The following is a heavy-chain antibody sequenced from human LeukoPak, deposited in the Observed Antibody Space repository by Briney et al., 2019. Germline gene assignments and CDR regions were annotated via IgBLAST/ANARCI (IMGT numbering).Heavy chain of an antibody. V-gene: IGHV1-18*01. D-gene: IGHD3-22*01. J-gene: IGHJ4*02. CDR3: ARVDLYYDSSGYSQAANDY. Sequence: GASVKVSCKASGYTFTCYAISWVRQAPGQGLEWMGWVSAYNGATNYAQNFQDRVTMTTDTPTTTAYMELRSLRSDDTAVYYCARVDLYYDSSGYSQAANDYWGQGTLVTVAS. CDR1: GYTFTCYA. CDR2: VSAYNGAT.